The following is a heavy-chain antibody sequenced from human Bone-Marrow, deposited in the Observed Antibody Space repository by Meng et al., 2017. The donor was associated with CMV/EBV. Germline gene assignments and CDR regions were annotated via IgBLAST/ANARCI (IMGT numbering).Heavy chain of an antibody. J-gene: IGHJ4*02. V-gene: IGHV1-46*01. Sequence: ASVKVSCKASGYTFTSYYMHWVRQAPGQGLEWMGIINPSGGSTSYAQKFQGRVTMTRDTSTSTVYMELSSLRSEDTAVYYCARAGGYCSSTSCYTPDYWGQGTLVTVSS. CDR1: GYTFTSYY. CDR3: ARAGGYCSSTSCYTPDY. D-gene: IGHD2-2*02. CDR2: INPSGGST.